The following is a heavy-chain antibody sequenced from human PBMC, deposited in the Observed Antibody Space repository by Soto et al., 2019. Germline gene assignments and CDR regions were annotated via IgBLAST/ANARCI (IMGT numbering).Heavy chain of an antibody. CDR1: GFTFSSYG. D-gene: IGHD6-13*01. Sequence: PGGSLRLSCAASGFTFSSYGMHWVRQAPGKGLEWVAVISYDGSNKYYADSVKGRFTISRDNSKNTLYLQMNSLRAEDTAVYYCAKVPAAGTNWFDPWGQGTLVTVSS. J-gene: IGHJ5*02. CDR2: ISYDGSNK. V-gene: IGHV3-30*18. CDR3: AKVPAAGTNWFDP.